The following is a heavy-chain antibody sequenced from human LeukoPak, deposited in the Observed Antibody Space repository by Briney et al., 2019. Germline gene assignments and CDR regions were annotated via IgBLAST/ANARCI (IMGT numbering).Heavy chain of an antibody. D-gene: IGHD2-2*02. Sequence: PGGSLRLSCAASGFTFSSYAMSWVRQAPGKGLEWVSVIYSGGSTYYADSVKGRFTISRDNSKNTLYLQMNSLRAEDTAVYYCARDIPDWGQGTLVTVSS. CDR3: ARDIPD. CDR1: GFTFSSYA. V-gene: IGHV3-66*01. CDR2: IYSGGST. J-gene: IGHJ4*02.